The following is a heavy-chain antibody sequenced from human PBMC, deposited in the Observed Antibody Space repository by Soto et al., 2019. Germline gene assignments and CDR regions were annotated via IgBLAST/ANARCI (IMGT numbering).Heavy chain of an antibody. Sequence: QVQLVESGGGVVQPGRSLRRFCAASGFSFTNSGTHFRSSGMHLVRQAPCKGLEWVAVISDDGSKKIYADSVKGRFTISIDNSKVTLYLQMTRPRPNDSAVYSCAHAVTPMVVAVVVVAADWYFDLWGLGMLVSFSS. J-gene: IGHJ2*01. D-gene: IGHD2-15*01. CDR3: AHAVTPMVVAVVVVAADWYFDL. CDR2: ISDDGSKK. CDR1: GFSFTNSGTHFRSSG. V-gene: IGHV3-30*03.